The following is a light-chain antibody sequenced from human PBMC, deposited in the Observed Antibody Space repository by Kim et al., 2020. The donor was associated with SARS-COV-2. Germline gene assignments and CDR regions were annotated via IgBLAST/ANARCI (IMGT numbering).Light chain of an antibody. V-gene: IGLV2-14*01. CDR1: SSDVGGYKY. J-gene: IGLJ1*01. CDR2: EVS. Sequence: QSITLSCTGTSSDVGGYKYVSWYQHHPGKAPKLVIYEVSNRPSGVSNRFSGSKSGNTASLTISGLQAEDEADYYCSSYIRGSTNYVFGTGTKVTVL. CDR3: SSYIRGSTNYV.